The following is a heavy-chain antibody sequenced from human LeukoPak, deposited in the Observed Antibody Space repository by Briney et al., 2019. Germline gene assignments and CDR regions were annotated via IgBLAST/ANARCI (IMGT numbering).Heavy chain of an antibody. V-gene: IGHV4-59*01. J-gene: IGHJ4*02. CDR3: ARGYSYGLFDY. CDR2: IHYSRST. D-gene: IGHD5-18*01. CDR1: GDSISSYY. Sequence: SESLSLTCTVSGDSISSYYWSWIRQPPGKGLEWIGYIHYSRSTSYNPSLKSRVTISVDTSKNQFSLKLSSVTAADTAVYYCARGYSYGLFDYWGQGTLVTASA.